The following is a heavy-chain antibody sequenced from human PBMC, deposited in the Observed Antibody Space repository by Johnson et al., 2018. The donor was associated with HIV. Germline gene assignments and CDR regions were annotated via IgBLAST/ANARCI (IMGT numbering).Heavy chain of an antibody. Sequence: QVQLVESGGGVVQPGRSLRLSCEASGFSFSEYSVNWVRQAPGKGLEWVAVTSYDGSNKYFADSVKGRFTISRDNSKNTLYLQMSSLRAEDTAVYYCARGGIIHDAFDIWGQGTMVTVSS. D-gene: IGHD1-1*01. V-gene: IGHV3-30*04. CDR2: TSYDGSNK. J-gene: IGHJ3*02. CDR3: ARGGIIHDAFDI. CDR1: GFSFSEYS.